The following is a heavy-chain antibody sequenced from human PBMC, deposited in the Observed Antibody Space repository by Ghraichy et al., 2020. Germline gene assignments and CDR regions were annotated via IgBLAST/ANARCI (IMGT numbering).Heavy chain of an antibody. CDR1: GFTVSNNF. J-gene: IGHJ4*02. CDR3: AWLPRF. V-gene: IGHV3-53*01. CDR2: IYSGGNS. D-gene: IGHD3-16*01. Sequence: GGSLRLSCAASGFTVSNNFMTWVRQAPGKGLEWVSLIYSGGNSYYADSVKGRSTISRDSSKNTLYLQLNSLGAEDTAVYYCAWLPRFWGQGTQVTVSS.